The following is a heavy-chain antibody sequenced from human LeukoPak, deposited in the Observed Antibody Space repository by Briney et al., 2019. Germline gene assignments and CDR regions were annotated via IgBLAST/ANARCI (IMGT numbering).Heavy chain of an antibody. D-gene: IGHD5-18*01. Sequence: PSETLSLTCTVSGGSISSYYWSWIRQPAGKGLEWIGRIYTSGSTYYNPSLKSRVTISVDTSKNQFSLKLSSVTAADTAVYYCARHVEDTAMAFSDYWGQGTLVTVSS. CDR3: ARHVEDTAMAFSDY. CDR1: GGSISSYY. V-gene: IGHV4-4*07. CDR2: IYTSGST. J-gene: IGHJ4*02.